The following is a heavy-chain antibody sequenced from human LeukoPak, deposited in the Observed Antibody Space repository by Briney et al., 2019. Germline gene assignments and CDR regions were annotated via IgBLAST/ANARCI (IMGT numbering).Heavy chain of an antibody. CDR2: ISGNGGAT. D-gene: IGHD3-3*01. CDR3: ARSSHGDFWSGYYFDD. CDR1: GFTFGFGAYA. Sequence: GGSLRLSCAASGFTFGFGAYAMSWVRQAPGKGLEWVSIISGNGGATYYADSVKGRFTISRDNAKNSLYLQMNSLRAEDTAVYYCARSSHGDFWSGYYFDDWGQGTLVTVSS. V-gene: IGHV3-23*01. J-gene: IGHJ4*02.